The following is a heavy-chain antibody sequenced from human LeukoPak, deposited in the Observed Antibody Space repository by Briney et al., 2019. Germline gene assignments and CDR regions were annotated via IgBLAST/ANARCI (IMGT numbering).Heavy chain of an antibody. CDR3: ARHLWRTTTSPWFDP. Sequence: SETLSLTCAVYGGSLSGYNWNWIRQPPGKGLEWIGEVNHSGITNYNPSLKSRVTISVDAPKNQFSLKLSSVTAADTAVYYCARHLWRTTTSPWFDPWGQGTLVTVSS. J-gene: IGHJ5*02. CDR1: GGSLSGYN. CDR2: VNHSGIT. D-gene: IGHD1-1*01. V-gene: IGHV4-34*01.